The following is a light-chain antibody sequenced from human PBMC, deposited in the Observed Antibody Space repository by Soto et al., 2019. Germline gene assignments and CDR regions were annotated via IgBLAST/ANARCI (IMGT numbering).Light chain of an antibody. V-gene: IGKV1-39*01. J-gene: IGKJ5*01. CDR1: QSISSY. Sequence: DIQMTQSPSPLSASVGDRVTITSRXSQSISSYLNWYQQKPGKAPKLLIYAASSLQSGVPSRFSGSGSGTDFTLTISSLQPEDFATYYCQQSYSTPPITFGQGTRLEI. CDR3: QQSYSTPPIT. CDR2: AAS.